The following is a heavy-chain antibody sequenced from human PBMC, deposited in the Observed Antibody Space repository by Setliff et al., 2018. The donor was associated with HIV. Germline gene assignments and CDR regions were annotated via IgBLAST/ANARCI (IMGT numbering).Heavy chain of an antibody. CDR3: ARAVVPTYYDVLTGYVYYMDV. V-gene: IGHV1-69*13. CDR1: GGRFSNYG. Sequence: ASVKVSCKASGGRFSNYGISWMRQAPGQGLEWMGGIIPIFGTTNYAQMFQGRVTMTADESTSTAYMELSSLRSEDTAVYYCARAVVPTYYDVLTGYVYYMDVWGKGTTVTVSS. D-gene: IGHD3-9*01. J-gene: IGHJ6*03. CDR2: IIPIFGTT.